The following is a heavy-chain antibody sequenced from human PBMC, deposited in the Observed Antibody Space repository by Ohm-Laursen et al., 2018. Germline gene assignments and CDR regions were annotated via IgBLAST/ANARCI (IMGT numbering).Heavy chain of an antibody. CDR2: IKSDGTNT. CDR3: VREYSSSSAALGF. V-gene: IGHV3-74*03. Sequence: SLRLSCAASGFTFGLTFSSYGMHWVRQAPGKGLVWVSRIKSDGTNTMYADSVRGRFTMSRDNAKDTLYLQMNGLRVEDTAVYYCVREYSSSSAALGFWGQGTLVTVSS. CDR1: GFTFGLTFSSYG. J-gene: IGHJ4*02. D-gene: IGHD6-6*01.